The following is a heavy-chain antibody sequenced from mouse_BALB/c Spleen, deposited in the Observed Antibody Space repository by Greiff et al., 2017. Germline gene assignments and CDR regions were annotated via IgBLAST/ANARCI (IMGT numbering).Heavy chain of an antibody. V-gene: IGHV5-6*01. J-gene: IGHJ4*01. CDR3: ARQDGNYVDYYAMDY. CDR2: ISSGGSYT. Sequence: EVQLVESGGDLVKPGGSLKLSCAASGFTFSSYGMSWVRQTPDKRLEWVATISSGGSYTYYPDSVKGRFTISRDNAKNTLYLQMSSLKSEDTAMYYCARQDGNYVDYYAMDYWGQGTSVTVSS. D-gene: IGHD2-1*01. CDR1: GFTFSSYG.